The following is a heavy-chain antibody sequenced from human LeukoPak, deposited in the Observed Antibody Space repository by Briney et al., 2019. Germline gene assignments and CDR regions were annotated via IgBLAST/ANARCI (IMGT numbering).Heavy chain of an antibody. Sequence: GASVKVSCKASGYTFTSSTVQWVRQAPGQSLEWMGWINGGNGNTKYSQKLQGRVTITRDASASTAYMELSSLRSEDTVIYYCARGYCDSTSCASFDYWGQGTLVTVSS. CDR2: INGGNGNT. D-gene: IGHD2-2*01. V-gene: IGHV1-3*01. J-gene: IGHJ4*02. CDR3: ARGYCDSTSCASFDY. CDR1: GYTFTSST.